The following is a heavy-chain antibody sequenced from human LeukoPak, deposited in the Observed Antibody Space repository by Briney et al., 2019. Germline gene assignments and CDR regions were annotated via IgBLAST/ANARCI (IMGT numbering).Heavy chain of an antibody. J-gene: IGHJ4*02. D-gene: IGHD3-22*01. CDR2: IYYSGST. CDR3: AREYDSIYFDR. Sequence: PSETLSLTCTVSGGSISSGNYYWNWIRQHPGRGLEWIGYIYYSGSTYYNPSLKSRVTISVDTSENQFSLKLSSVTAADTAVYYCAREYDSIYFDRWGQGTLVTVSS. CDR1: GGSISSGNYY. V-gene: IGHV4-31*03.